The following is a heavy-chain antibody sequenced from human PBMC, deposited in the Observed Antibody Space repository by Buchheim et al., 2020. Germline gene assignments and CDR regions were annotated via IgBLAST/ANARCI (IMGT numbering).Heavy chain of an antibody. J-gene: IGHJ4*02. Sequence: QVQLVESGGGVVQPGRSLRLSCAASGFTFSSYGMHWVRQAPGKGLEWVAVISYDGSNKYYADSVKGRFTISRDNSTNKLYLQMNSLRAEDTAVYYCAKEGRGYSYGYIDYWGQGTL. CDR2: ISYDGSNK. D-gene: IGHD5-18*01. CDR3: AKEGRGYSYGYIDY. CDR1: GFTFSSYG. V-gene: IGHV3-30*18.